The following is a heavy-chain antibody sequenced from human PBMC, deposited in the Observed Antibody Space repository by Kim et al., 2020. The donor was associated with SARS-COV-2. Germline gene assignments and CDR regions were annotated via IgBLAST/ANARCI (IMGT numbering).Heavy chain of an antibody. CDR3: AKDSPALWSGYEMPPGEINDAFDI. CDR2: ISGSGGST. V-gene: IGHV3-23*01. D-gene: IGHD5-12*01. J-gene: IGHJ3*02. CDR1: GFTFSSYA. Sequence: GGSLRLSCAASGFTFSSYAMSWVRQAPGKGLEWVSAISGSGGSTYYADSVKGRFTISRDNSKNTLYLQMNSLRAEDTAVYYCAKDSPALWSGYEMPPGEINDAFDIWGQGTMVTVSS.